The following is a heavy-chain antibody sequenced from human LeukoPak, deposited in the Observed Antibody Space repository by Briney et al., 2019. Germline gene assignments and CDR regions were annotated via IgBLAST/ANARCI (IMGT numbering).Heavy chain of an antibody. V-gene: IGHV5-51*01. D-gene: IGHD3-10*01. CDR3: ARHSDVIGAI. Sequence: GESLKISCKASGYTFTHQWIGWVRQKSGSGLEWMGIIYPRDSDTRYSPSFLGHVSISADTSINTAYLEWSRLEASDTAIYYCARHSDVIGAIWGQGTLVTVSS. CDR1: GYTFTHQW. CDR2: IYPRDSDT. J-gene: IGHJ4*02.